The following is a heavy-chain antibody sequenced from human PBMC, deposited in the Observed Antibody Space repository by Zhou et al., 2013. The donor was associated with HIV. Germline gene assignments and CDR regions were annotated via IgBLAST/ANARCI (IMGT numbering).Heavy chain of an antibody. D-gene: IGHD5-12*01. CDR3: ARDEMATPLGYHYMDV. V-gene: IGHV1-46*01. Sequence: QVQLLQSGAEVKKPGASVKVSCKAGGYRFTDYYIHWIRQAPGQGLEWMARINPRDGTTTYAQTLQGRVNMTRDKSTGTAYMALSSLRSEDTAMYFCARDEMATPLGYHYMDVWGKGTTVTVSS. J-gene: IGHJ6*03. CDR2: INPRDGTT. CDR1: GYRFTDYY.